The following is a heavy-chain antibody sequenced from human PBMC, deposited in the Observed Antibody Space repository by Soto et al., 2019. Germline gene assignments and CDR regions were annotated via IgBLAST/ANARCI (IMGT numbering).Heavy chain of an antibody. Sequence: GGSLKISCQGSGYSFTSYWISWVRQMPGKGLEWMGRIDPSDSYTNYSPSFQGHVTISADKSISTAYPQWSSLKASDTAMYYCARHGKAWYVGMDVWGQGTTVTVSS. V-gene: IGHV5-10-1*01. CDR2: IDPSDSYT. J-gene: IGHJ6*02. CDR3: ARHGKAWYVGMDV. D-gene: IGHD6-13*01. CDR1: GYSFTSYW.